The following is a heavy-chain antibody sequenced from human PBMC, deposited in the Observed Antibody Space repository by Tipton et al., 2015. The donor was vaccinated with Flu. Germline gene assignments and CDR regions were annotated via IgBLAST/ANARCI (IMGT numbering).Heavy chain of an antibody. D-gene: IGHD6-19*01. CDR3: AREVSAGAEYSSGWYPHWFDP. J-gene: IGHJ5*02. Sequence: TLSLTCSVSGGSISYSYWSWIRQPPGRGLEWIGYIHYSGNTNYNRSLKSRVTMSVDTSKNQFSLKLSSVTAADTAVYYCAREVSAGAEYSSGWYPHWFDPRGQGALVTVFS. CDR2: IHYSGNT. CDR1: GGSISYSY. V-gene: IGHV4-59*01.